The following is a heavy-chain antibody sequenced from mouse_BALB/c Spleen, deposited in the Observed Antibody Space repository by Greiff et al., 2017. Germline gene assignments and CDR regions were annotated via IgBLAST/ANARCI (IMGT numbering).Heavy chain of an antibody. V-gene: IGHV14-3*02. CDR3: ASIYYGYDEGFAY. CDR2: IDPANGNT. Sequence: EVKLMESGAELVKPGASVKLSCTASGFNIKDTYMHWVKQRPEQGLEWIGRIDPANGNTKYDPKFQGKATITADTSSNTAYLQLSSLTSEDTAVYYCASIYYGYDEGFAYWGPGTLVTVSA. J-gene: IGHJ3*01. CDR1: GFNIKDTY. D-gene: IGHD2-2*01.